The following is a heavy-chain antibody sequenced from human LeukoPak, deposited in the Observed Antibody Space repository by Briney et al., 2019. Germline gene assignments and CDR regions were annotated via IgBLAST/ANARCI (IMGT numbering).Heavy chain of an antibody. CDR1: GYTFTSYA. Sequence: ASVKVSCKASGYTFTSYAMNWVRQAPGQGLEWMGWISAYNGNTNYAQKLQGRVTMTTDTSTSTAYMELRSLRSDDTAVYYCARSGSWYEADAFDIWGQGTMVTVSS. J-gene: IGHJ3*02. CDR3: ARSGSWYEADAFDI. D-gene: IGHD6-13*01. V-gene: IGHV1-18*01. CDR2: ISAYNGNT.